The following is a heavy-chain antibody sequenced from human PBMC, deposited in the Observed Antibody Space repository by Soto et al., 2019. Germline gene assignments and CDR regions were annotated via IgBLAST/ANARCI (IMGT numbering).Heavy chain of an antibody. CDR1: GYTFTSYG. D-gene: IGHD6-19*01. V-gene: IGHV1-18*01. CDR2: ISAYNGNT. CDR3: ARDPSRYSSDWGCRDY. Sequence: QVQLVQSGAEVKKPGASVKVSCKASGYTFTSYGISWVRQAPGQGLEWMGWISAYNGNTNYAQKLQGRVTMTTDISTSTGYMELRSVRSDGTAVYYCARDPSRYSSDWGCRDYWGQGTLVTVSS. J-gene: IGHJ4*02.